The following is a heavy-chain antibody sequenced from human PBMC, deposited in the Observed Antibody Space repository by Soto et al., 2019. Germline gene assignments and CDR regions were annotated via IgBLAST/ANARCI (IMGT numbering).Heavy chain of an antibody. V-gene: IGHV1-8*01. CDR1: GYTFTSYD. CDR3: ARGFPYSSSWHTYHYYYMDV. CDR2: MNPNSGNT. J-gene: IGHJ6*03. D-gene: IGHD6-13*01. Sequence: ASVKVSCKASGYTFTSYDINWVRQATGQGLEWMGWMNPNSGNTGYAQKFQGRVTMTRNTSISTAYMELSSLRSEDTAVYYCARGFPYSSSWHTYHYYYMDVWGKGTTVTVSS.